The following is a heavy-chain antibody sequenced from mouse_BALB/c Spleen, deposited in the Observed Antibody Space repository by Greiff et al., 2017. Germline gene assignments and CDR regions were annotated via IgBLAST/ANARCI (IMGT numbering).Heavy chain of an antibody. Sequence: EVQRVESGGGLVQPGGSLKLSCAASGFTFSSYTMSWVRQTPEKRLEWVAYISNGGGSTYYPDTVKGRFTISRDNAKNTLYLQMSSLKSEDTAMYYCARHVYYSMDYWGQGTSVTVSS. CDR1: GFTFSSYT. CDR2: ISNGGGST. V-gene: IGHV5-12-2*01. J-gene: IGHJ4*01. CDR3: ARHVYYSMDY. D-gene: IGHD1-1*01.